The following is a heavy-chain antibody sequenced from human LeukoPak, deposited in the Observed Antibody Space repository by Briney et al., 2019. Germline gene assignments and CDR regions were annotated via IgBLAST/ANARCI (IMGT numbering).Heavy chain of an antibody. CDR1: GFYFSSYE. Sequence: PGGSLTLSCAASGFYFSSYEMIWVRQAPGKGLEWVANIKEDGSVKYYVESVKGRFTISRDNAKNSLYLQMNSLRAEDTAVYYCAASITMFDYWGQGTLVTVSS. J-gene: IGHJ4*02. CDR3: AASITMFDY. D-gene: IGHD3-10*01. CDR2: IKEDGSVK. V-gene: IGHV3-7*02.